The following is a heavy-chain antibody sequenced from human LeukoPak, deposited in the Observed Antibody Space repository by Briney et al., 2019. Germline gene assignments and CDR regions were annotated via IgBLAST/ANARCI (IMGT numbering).Heavy chain of an antibody. CDR1: GFTFSSYG. J-gene: IGHJ4*02. Sequence: GGSLRLSCAASGFTFSSYGMHWVRQAPGKGLEWVAVISYDGSNKCYADSVKGRFTISRDNSKNTLYLQMNSLRAEDTAVYYCAKAGELGYCSSTSCPADYWGQGTLVTVSS. D-gene: IGHD2-2*01. CDR3: AKAGELGYCSSTSCPADY. V-gene: IGHV3-30*18. CDR2: ISYDGSNK.